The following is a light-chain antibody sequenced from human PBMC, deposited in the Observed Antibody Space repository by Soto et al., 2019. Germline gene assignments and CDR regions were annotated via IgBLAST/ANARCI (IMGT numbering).Light chain of an antibody. CDR1: QGISSY. CDR3: QQLNSYPIT. CDR2: AAS. Sequence: DIQLTQSPSFLSASVGERVTITCRASQGISSYLAWYQQKPGKAPNLLISAASTLQPGVPARFSGSGSGTEFTLTLSSMQHEDFATYYCQQLNSYPITFGQGTPLEIK. V-gene: IGKV1-9*01. J-gene: IGKJ5*01.